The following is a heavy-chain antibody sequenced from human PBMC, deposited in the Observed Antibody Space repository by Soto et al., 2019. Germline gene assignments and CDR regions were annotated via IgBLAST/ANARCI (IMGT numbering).Heavy chain of an antibody. V-gene: IGHV3-30*18. J-gene: IGHJ4*02. CDR1: GFTFSSYG. CDR2: ISYDGSNK. Sequence: ESGGGVVQPGRSLRLSCAASGFTFSSYGMHWVRQAPGKGLEWVAVISYDGSNKYYADSVKGRFTISRDNSKNTLYLQMNSLRAEDTAVYYCAKGIAAAILFYFDYWGQGTLVTVSS. CDR3: AKGIAAAILFYFDY. D-gene: IGHD6-13*01.